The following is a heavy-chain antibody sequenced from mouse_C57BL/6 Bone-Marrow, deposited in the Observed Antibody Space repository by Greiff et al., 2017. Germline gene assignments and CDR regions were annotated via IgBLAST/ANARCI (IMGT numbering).Heavy chain of an antibody. CDR1: GYTFTSYW. D-gene: IGHD1-1*01. Sequence: QVQLKQSGAELAKPGASVKLSCKASGYTFTSYWMHWVKQRPGQGLEWIGYINPSSGSTKYNQKFKDKATLTADKSSSTAYMQLSSLKYEDSAVYYCARGKLLRSYFDYCGQGTTLPVSS. V-gene: IGHV1-7*01. J-gene: IGHJ2*01. CDR3: ARGKLLRSYFDY. CDR2: INPSSGST.